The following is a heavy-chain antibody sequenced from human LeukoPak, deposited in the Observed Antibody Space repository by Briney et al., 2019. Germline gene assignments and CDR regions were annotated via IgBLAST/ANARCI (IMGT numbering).Heavy chain of an antibody. Sequence: PGGSLRLSCAASGFTFSSYAMSWVRQAPGKGLAWVSAISNSDDGRYYADSAKGRFTIARDNSKNTLYLQMNSLRTDDTAVYYCAKDSSASFYCGGGSCYSNYWGQGTLVTVSS. D-gene: IGHD2-15*01. CDR1: GFTFSSYA. J-gene: IGHJ4*02. CDR3: AKDSSASFYCGGGSCYSNY. V-gene: IGHV3-23*01. CDR2: ISNSDDGR.